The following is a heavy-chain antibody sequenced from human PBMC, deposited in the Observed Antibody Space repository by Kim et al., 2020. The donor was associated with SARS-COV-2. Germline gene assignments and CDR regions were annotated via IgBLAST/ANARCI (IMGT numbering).Heavy chain of an antibody. Sequence: RFTISRDNSKNTLYLQMNRLRAEDTAVYYCAKDQYIVVVPAATGGDWFDPWGQGTLVTVSS. D-gene: IGHD2-2*01. J-gene: IGHJ5*02. CDR3: AKDQYIVVVPAATGGDWFDP. V-gene: IGHV3-23*01.